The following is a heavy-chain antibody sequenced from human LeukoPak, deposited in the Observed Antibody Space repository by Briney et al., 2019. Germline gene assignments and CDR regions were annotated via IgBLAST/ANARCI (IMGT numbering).Heavy chain of an antibody. CDR2: INHSGST. CDR3: ARGDVDPYVFDI. D-gene: IGHD3-10*02. J-gene: IGHJ3*02. V-gene: IGHV4-34*01. Sequence: SETLSLTCAVYGGSFSGYYWSWIRQPPGKGLEWIGEINHSGSTNYNPSLKSRVTISVDTSKNQFSLKVNSVIAADTAVYYCARGDVDPYVFDIWGQGTMVTVSS. CDR1: GGSFSGYY.